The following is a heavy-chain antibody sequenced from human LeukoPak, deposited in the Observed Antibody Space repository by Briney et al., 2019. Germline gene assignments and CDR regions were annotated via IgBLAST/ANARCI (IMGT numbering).Heavy chain of an antibody. D-gene: IGHD1-1*01. CDR2: INPNSGGT. V-gene: IGHV1-2*04. CDR3: ARAKRDTNFRFDP. CDR1: GYTFTGYY. J-gene: IGHJ5*02. Sequence: GSVKVSCKASGYTFTGYYMHWVRQAPGQGLEWMGWINPNSGGTNYAQKFQGWVTMTRDTSISTAYMELSSLRSEDTAVYYCARAKRDTNFRFDPWGQGTLVTVSS.